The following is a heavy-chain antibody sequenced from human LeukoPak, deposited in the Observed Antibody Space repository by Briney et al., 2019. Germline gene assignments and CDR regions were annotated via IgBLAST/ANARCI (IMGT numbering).Heavy chain of an antibody. D-gene: IGHD3-3*01. CDR3: ARGLLLYDFWSGSPFDY. J-gene: IGHJ4*02. CDR1: GGSISSYY. V-gene: IGHV4-59*12. CDR2: IYYSGTT. Sequence: SETLSLTCTVSGGSISSYYWSWIRQPPGKGLEWIGYIYYSGTTNYNPSLKSRVTVSVDTSKNQSSLKLSSVTAADTAVYYCARGLLLYDFWSGSPFDYWGQGTLVTVSS.